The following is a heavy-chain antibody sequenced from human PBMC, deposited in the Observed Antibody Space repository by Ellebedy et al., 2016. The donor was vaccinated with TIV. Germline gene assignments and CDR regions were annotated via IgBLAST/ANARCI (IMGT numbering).Heavy chain of an antibody. Sequence: AASVKVSCKASGYTFTSYGLSWVRQAPGQGLEWMGWISAYNGNTNYAQKLQGRVTMTTDTSTSTAYMELTRLTSDDTAVYYCARGFARGYIYGYGDYWGQGTLVTVSS. D-gene: IGHD5-18*01. CDR3: ARGFARGYIYGYGDY. CDR2: ISAYNGNT. J-gene: IGHJ4*02. V-gene: IGHV1-18*01. CDR1: GYTFTSYG.